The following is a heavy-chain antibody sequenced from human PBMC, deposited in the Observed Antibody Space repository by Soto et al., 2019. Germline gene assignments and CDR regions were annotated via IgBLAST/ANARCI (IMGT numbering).Heavy chain of an antibody. CDR3: ARRRFEARWYWGAFGI. V-gene: IGHV2-5*01. CDR2: IYWNDDD. Sequence: GPTLVNPTQTLTLNCTFSWFSLTARGMGVGWIRQPPGKALEWLGLIYWNDDDRFSPSLENRLTITKDTSKNQVVLTLTNMDPVDTATYFCARRRFEARWYWGAFGIWGPGAKVTVAS. CDR1: WFSLTARGMG. D-gene: IGHD2-15*01. J-gene: IGHJ3*02.